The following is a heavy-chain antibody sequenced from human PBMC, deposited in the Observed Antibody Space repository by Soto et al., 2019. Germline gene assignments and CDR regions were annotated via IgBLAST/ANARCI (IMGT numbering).Heavy chain of an antibody. CDR2: ISAYNGNT. D-gene: IGHD3-3*01. V-gene: IGHV1-18*01. CDR1: GYTFTSYG. Sequence: ASVKVSCKASGYTFTSYGISWVRPAPGQGLEWMGWISAYNGNTNYAQKLQGRVTMTTDTSTSTAYMERRSMRSDVRAVYYCERDVLPKYYDFLSNARGGMDVWGQGTTGTVSS. J-gene: IGHJ6*02. CDR3: ERDVLPKYYDFLSNARGGMDV.